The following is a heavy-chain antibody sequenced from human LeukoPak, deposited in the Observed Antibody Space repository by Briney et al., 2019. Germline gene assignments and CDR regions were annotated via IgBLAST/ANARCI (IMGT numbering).Heavy chain of an antibody. CDR2: ISGSGSPT. D-gene: IGHD4-17*01. CDR3: AKEGCYGDFDY. Sequence: PRGPLRLSCAASGFTFTNYAMSWVRQAPGKGLEWVSFISGSGSPTYYADSVKGRFTISRDKSKNTLYLQLNSLRSEDTAVYYCAKEGCYGDFDYWGQGTLVTVSS. CDR1: GFTFTNYA. J-gene: IGHJ4*02. V-gene: IGHV3-23*01.